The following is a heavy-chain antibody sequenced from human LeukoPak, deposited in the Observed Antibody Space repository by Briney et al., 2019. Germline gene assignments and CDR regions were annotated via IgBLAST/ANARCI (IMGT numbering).Heavy chain of an antibody. V-gene: IGHV3-15*01. Sequence: GGSLRLSCAASGFTFSNAWMSWVRQAPGKGLEWVGRIKSKTDGGTTDYAAPVKGRFTISRDDSKNTLYLQMNSLKTEDTAVYYCTTDYYDSSGYYYDHDAFDIWGQGTMATVSS. J-gene: IGHJ3*02. CDR2: IKSKTDGGTT. D-gene: IGHD3-22*01. CDR3: TTDYYDSSGYYYDHDAFDI. CDR1: GFTFSNAW.